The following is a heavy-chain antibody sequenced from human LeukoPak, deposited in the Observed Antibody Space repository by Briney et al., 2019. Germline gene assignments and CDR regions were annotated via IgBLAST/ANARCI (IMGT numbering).Heavy chain of an antibody. CDR2: IDHSGRT. D-gene: IGHD6-13*01. J-gene: IGHJ4*02. V-gene: IGHV4-34*01. CDR1: GGSFSGYY. Sequence: SETLSLTCAVYGGSFSGYYWSWIRQPPGKGLEWIGEIDHSGRTNSNASLKSRVTISVDLSKNQFSLRLSSVTAADTAVYYCARKSIVTAGRKPYDVWDQGTLVTVSP. CDR3: ARKSIVTAGRKPYDV.